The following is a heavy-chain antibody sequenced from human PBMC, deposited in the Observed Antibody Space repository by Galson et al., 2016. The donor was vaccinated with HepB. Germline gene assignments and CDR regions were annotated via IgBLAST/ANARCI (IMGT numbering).Heavy chain of an antibody. Sequence: SLRLSCAASGFIFNAYAMHWVRQAPGKGLEYVASLEGNGGRTQMANSVKGKFTISRDNSKNTVYLQMTSLTTEDTAVYHCVKGGSTTWPPNWFDTWGQGTRVIVSS. V-gene: IGHV3-64D*06. D-gene: IGHD1-1*01. J-gene: IGHJ5*02. CDR1: GFIFNAYA. CDR3: VKGGSTTWPPNWFDT. CDR2: LEGNGGRT.